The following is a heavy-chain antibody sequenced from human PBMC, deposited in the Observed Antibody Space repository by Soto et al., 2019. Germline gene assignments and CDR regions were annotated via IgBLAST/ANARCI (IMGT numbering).Heavy chain of an antibody. CDR2: IYPGDSDT. D-gene: IGHD2-8*01. V-gene: IGHV5-51*01. CDR3: AGHLTNDYYYYYMDV. CDR1: GYSFTSYW. J-gene: IGHJ6*03. Sequence: GESLKISCKGSGYSFTSYWIGWVRQIPWKGLEWMGIIYPGDSDTRYSPSFQGQVTISADKSISTAYLQWSSLKASDTAMYYCAGHLTNDYYYYYMDVWGKGTTVTVSS.